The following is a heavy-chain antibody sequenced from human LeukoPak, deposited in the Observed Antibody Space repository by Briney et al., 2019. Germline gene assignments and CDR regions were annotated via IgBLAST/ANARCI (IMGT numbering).Heavy chain of an antibody. V-gene: IGHV4-59*08. D-gene: IGHD1-1*01. J-gene: IGHJ4*02. CDR2: IHYSGIT. Sequence: SETLSLTCTVSGVSLSGYYWSWIRQPPGKGLEWIGYIHYSGITNYNPSLKSRVTISVDTSKNQFSLRLSSVTAADTAVYYCARYYNNWPQKHFDYWGQGILVTVSS. CDR1: GVSLSGYY. CDR3: ARYYNNWPQKHFDY.